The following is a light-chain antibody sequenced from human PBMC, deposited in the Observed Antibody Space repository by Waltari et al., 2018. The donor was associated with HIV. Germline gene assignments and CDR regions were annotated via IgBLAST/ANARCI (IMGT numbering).Light chain of an antibody. V-gene: IGKV3-20*01. CDR1: QTVRADH. Sequence: ELPQSPATLSLSPGDRATLSCRASQTVRADHIAWYRQYPGQTPRLLIYLISNRATGIPDRVSGNGSGTDFTLSISRLEPEDSAVYFCQHYRGVPPGTFGQGTRVDIK. CDR2: LIS. J-gene: IGKJ1*01. CDR3: QHYRGVPPGT.